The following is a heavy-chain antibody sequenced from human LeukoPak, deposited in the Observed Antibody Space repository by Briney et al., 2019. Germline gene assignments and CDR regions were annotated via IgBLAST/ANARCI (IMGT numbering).Heavy chain of an antibody. CDR1: GYTFTGYY. CDR3: ARGTEVWLRLANWFDP. CDR2: INPNSGGT. Sequence: GASVKVSCKASGYTFTGYYMHWVRQAPGQGLEWMGWINPNSGGTNYAQKFQGWVTMTRDTPISTAYMELSRLRSDDTAVYYCARGTEVWLRLANWFDPWGQGTLVTVSS. J-gene: IGHJ5*02. V-gene: IGHV1-2*04. D-gene: IGHD5-12*01.